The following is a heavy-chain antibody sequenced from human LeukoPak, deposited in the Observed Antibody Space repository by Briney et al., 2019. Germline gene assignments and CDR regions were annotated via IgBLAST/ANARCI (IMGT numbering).Heavy chain of an antibody. J-gene: IGHJ4*02. CDR1: GGSISSYY. CDR3: ARDGYYDSSGYYIFDY. V-gene: IGHV4-4*07. D-gene: IGHD3-22*01. Sequence: SETLSLTCTVSGGSISSYYWSWIRQPAGKGLEWIGRIYTSGSTNYNPSLKSRVTMSVDTSKNQFSLKLSSVTAADTAVYYCARDGYYDSSGYYIFDYWGQGTLVTVSS. CDR2: IYTSGST.